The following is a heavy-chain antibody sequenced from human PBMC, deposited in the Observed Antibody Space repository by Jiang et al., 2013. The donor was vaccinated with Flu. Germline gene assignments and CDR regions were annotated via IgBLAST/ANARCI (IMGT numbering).Heavy chain of an antibody. V-gene: IGHV3-30-3*01. CDR2: ISYDGSNK. Sequence: VQLLESGGGVVQPGRSLRLSCAASGFTFSSYAMHWVRQAPGKGLEWVAVISYDGSNKYYADSVKGRFTISRDNSKNTLYLQMNSLRAEDTAVYYCARGAGVVVVAADKYPFDYWGQGTLVTVSS. CDR3: ARGAGVVVVAADKYPFDY. CDR1: GFTFSSYA. J-gene: IGHJ4*02. D-gene: IGHD2-15*01.